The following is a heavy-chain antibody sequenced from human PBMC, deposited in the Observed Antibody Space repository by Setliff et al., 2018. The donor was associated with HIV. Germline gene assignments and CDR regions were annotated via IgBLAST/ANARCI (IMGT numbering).Heavy chain of an antibody. V-gene: IGHV4-59*01. J-gene: IGHJ4*02. CDR2: IYYSGST. CDR3: AKSSWWEPRAY. CDR1: GGSISGYY. D-gene: IGHD2-15*01. Sequence: SETLSLTCSVSGGSISGYYWNWVRQPPGKGLEWMGYIYYSGSTDYNPALKRRVTISLDTSKNQFSLKLSSVTAADTAVYYCAKSSWWEPRAYWGQGALVTVSS.